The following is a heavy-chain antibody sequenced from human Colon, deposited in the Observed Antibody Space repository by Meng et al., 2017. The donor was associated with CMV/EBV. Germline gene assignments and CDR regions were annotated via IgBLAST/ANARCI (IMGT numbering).Heavy chain of an antibody. J-gene: IGHJ4*02. CDR3: ARGRAARPLDY. D-gene: IGHD6-6*01. V-gene: IGHV4-34*01. Sequence: SETLFLTCAVCGGPFSGYYWSWIRQPPGKGMEWIGEINHSGSTNYNPSLRSRVTISVDTSKNQFSLRLGSVTAADTAVYYCARGRAARPLDYWGKGTLVTVSS. CDR2: INHSGST. CDR1: GGPFSGYY.